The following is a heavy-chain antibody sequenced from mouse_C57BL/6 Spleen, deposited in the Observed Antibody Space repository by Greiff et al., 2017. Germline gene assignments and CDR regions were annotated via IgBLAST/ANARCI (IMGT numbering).Heavy chain of an antibody. CDR1: GYTFTDYY. D-gene: IGHD2-2*01. CDR2: INPNNGGT. V-gene: IGHV1-26*01. CDR3: ARGGYDEDLYAMDY. J-gene: IGHJ4*01. Sequence: VQLQQSGPELVKPGASVKISCKASGYTFTDYYMNWVKQSHGKSLEWIGDINPNNGGTSYNQKFKGKATLTVDKSSSTAYMELRSLTSEDSAVYYCARGGYDEDLYAMDYWGQGTSVTVSS.